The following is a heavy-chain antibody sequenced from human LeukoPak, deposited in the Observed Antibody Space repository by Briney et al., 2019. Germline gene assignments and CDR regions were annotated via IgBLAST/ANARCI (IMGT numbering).Heavy chain of an antibody. Sequence: ASVKVSCKASGYTFTSYDINWVRQATGQGLEWMGWMNPNSGNTGYAQKFQGRVTMTRNTSISTAYMELSSLRAEDTAVYHCAKRGSYYYYMDVWGKGTTVTVSS. CDR1: GYTFTSYD. CDR2: MNPNSGNT. CDR3: AKRGSYYYYMDV. V-gene: IGHV1-8*01. J-gene: IGHJ6*03. D-gene: IGHD3-10*01.